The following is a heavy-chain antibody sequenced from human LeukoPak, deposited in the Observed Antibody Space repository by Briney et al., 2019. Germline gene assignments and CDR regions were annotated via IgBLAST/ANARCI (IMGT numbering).Heavy chain of an antibody. CDR2: IYYTGLT. CDR1: TGYLTSNNYY. J-gene: IGHJ4*02. V-gene: IGHV4-39*01. CDR3: ARQGNFYGTGSYPRNFDY. Sequence: PSETLSLTCTVSTGYLTSNNYYWAWIRQTPGKGLEWIGSIYYTGLTYYNPSLKSRLTISVDTSKSHFSLKLSSVTAADTAVYYCARQGNFYGTGSYPRNFDYWGQETLVTVSS. D-gene: IGHD3-10*01.